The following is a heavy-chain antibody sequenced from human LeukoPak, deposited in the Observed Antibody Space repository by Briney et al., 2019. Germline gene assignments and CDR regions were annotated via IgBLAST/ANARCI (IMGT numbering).Heavy chain of an antibody. Sequence: SETLSLTCAVYGGSFSGYYWSWIRQPPGKGLEWIGEINHSGSTNYNPSLKSRVTISVGTSKNQFSLKLSSVTAADTAVYYCARYCSGGSCYSSGHYYYYGMDVWGQGTTVTVSS. CDR2: INHSGST. D-gene: IGHD2-15*01. CDR1: GGSFSGYY. V-gene: IGHV4-34*01. J-gene: IGHJ6*02. CDR3: ARYCSGGSCYSSGHYYYYGMDV.